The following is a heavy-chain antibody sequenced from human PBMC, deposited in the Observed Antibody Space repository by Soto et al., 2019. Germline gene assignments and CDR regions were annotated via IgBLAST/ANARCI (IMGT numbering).Heavy chain of an antibody. J-gene: IGHJ4*02. CDR3: ARDSGAKLSSS. CDR2: IVPIYRTA. D-gene: IGHD6-13*01. Sequence: QVQLVQSGAEVKKPGSSVKVSCKASGGTFSSYRINWGRQAPGQGLEWVGGIVPIYRTADYAQKFQGRVTITADESARTAYMELRSLKSQDTAVYYCARDSGAKLSSSWGQGTLVTVSS. CDR1: GGTFSSYR. V-gene: IGHV1-69*01.